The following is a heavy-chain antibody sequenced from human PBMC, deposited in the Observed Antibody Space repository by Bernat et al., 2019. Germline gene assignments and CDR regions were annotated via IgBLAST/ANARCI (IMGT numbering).Heavy chain of an antibody. V-gene: IGHV3-15*01. D-gene: IGHD5-24*01. CDR3: TTELYMSKIKVN. Sequence: EVQLVDSGGGLVKPGGSLRLSCAASGFVFSNAWMNWVRQAPGRGLEWVGRMKPQAEGGTTDYAAPVKGRFFISRDDSKSSLYLQMSSLKTEDTAIYYCTTELYMSKIKVNSGHCTLAPVAS. CDR2: MKPQAEGGTT. J-gene: IGHJ1*01. CDR1: GFVFSNAW.